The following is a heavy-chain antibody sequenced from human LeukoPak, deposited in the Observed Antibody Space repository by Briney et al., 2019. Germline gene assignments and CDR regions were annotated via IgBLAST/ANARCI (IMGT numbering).Heavy chain of an antibody. CDR2: IYYSGST. V-gene: IGHV4-31*03. J-gene: IGHJ4*02. Sequence: SQTLSLTCTVTGGSISSGGYYWSWIRQHPGKGLEWIGYIYYSGSTYYHPSLKSRVTISVDTSKNQFSLKLSSVTAADTAVYYCASLDDSYFDYWGQGTLVTVSS. D-gene: IGHD2-21*02. CDR1: GGSISSGGYY. CDR3: ASLDDSYFDY.